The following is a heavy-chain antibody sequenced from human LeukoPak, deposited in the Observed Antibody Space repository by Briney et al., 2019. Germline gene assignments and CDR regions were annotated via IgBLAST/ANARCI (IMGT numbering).Heavy chain of an antibody. CDR1: GFTFSSYA. CDR2: ISSNVVST. V-gene: IGHV3-64D*06. Sequence: PGGSLRLSCSASGFTFSSYAMYWVRQAPGKGLEYVSAISSNVVSTYYADSVKGRFTISRDNSKNTLYLQMSSLRAEDTAVYYCTTYKVTTAFDLWGRGTLVTVSS. D-gene: IGHD4-17*01. CDR3: TTYKVTTAFDL. J-gene: IGHJ2*01.